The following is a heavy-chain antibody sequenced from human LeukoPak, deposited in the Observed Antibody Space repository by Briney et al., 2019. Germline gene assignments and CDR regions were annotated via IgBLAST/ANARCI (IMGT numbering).Heavy chain of an antibody. V-gene: IGHV4-59*01. Sequence: SETLSLTCTVSGGSISSYYWSWIRQPPGKGLEWIGYIYYSGSTNYNPSLKSRVTISVDTSKNQFSLKLSFVTAAATAVYYCARDTGRVFDYWGQGTLVTVSS. D-gene: IGHD1-14*01. J-gene: IGHJ4*02. CDR2: IYYSGST. CDR1: GGSISSYY. CDR3: ARDTGRVFDY.